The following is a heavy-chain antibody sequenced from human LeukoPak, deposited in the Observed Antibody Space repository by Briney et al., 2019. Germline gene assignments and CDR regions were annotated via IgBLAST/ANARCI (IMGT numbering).Heavy chain of an antibody. CDR3: ARNRDGYNYFWFDP. CDR2: IIPIFGTA. D-gene: IGHD5-24*01. J-gene: IGHJ5*02. CDR1: GGTFSSYA. Sequence: SVKVSCKASGGTFSSYAISWVRQAPGQGLEWMGGIIPIFGTANYAQKFQGRVTITADESTSTAYMELSSLRSEDMAVYYCARNRDGYNYFWFDPWGQGTLVTVSS. V-gene: IGHV1-69*01.